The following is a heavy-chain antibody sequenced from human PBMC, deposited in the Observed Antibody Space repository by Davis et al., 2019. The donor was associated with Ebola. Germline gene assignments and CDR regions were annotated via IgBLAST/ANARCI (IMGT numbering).Heavy chain of an antibody. CDR3: ARDFYDFERMGAFDI. V-gene: IGHV4-34*01. D-gene: IGHD3-3*01. J-gene: IGHJ3*02. Sequence: SQTLSLTCAVYGGSFSVYYWSWIRQPPGKGLEWIGEINHSGSTNYNPSLKSRVTISVDTSKNQFALKLSSVTAADTAVYYCARDFYDFERMGAFDIWGQGTMVTVSS. CDR2: INHSGST. CDR1: GGSFSVYY.